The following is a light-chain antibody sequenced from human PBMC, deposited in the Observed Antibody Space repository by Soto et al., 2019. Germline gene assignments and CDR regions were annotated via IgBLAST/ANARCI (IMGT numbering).Light chain of an antibody. Sequence: ENVMTQSPATLSMSPGERATISCRASQSLSSYLAWYQQKPGQAPRLLIYGASTRATGIPARFSGSGSGTEFTLTISSLQSEDFAVYYCQQYNNWPSWTFGQGTKVEIK. J-gene: IGKJ1*01. CDR3: QQYNNWPSWT. CDR2: GAS. V-gene: IGKV3-15*01. CDR1: QSLSSY.